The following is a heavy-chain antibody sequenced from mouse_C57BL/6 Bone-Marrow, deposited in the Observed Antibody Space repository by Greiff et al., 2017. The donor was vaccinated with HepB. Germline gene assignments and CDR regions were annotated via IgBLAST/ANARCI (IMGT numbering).Heavy chain of an antibody. CDR3: ARERAFTTVV. V-gene: IGHV1-55*01. D-gene: IGHD1-1*01. J-gene: IGHJ2*01. Sequence: QVHVKQPGAELVKPGASVKMSCKASGYTFTSYWITWVKQRPGQGLEWIGDIYPGSGSTNYNEKFKSKATLTVDTSSSTAYMQLSSLTSEDSAVYYCARERAFTTVVWGQGTTLTVSS. CDR1: GYTFTSYW. CDR2: IYPGSGST.